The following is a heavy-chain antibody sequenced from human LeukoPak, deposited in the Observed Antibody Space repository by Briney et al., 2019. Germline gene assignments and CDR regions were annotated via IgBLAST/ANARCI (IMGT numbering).Heavy chain of an antibody. V-gene: IGHV3-23*01. CDR3: AKGKHIVVVTAIHFDY. CDR1: GFTFNNYA. J-gene: IGHJ4*02. D-gene: IGHD2-21*02. CDR2: ISGSGGST. Sequence: GGTLRLSCAASGFTFNNYAMSWVRQAPGKGLEWVSAISGSGGSTYYADSVKGRFTISRDNSKNTLYLQMNSLRAEDTAVYYCAKGKHIVVVTAIHFDYWGQGTLVTVSS.